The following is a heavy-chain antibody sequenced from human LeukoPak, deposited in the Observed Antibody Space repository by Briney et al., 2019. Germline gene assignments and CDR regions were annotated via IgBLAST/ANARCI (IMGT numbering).Heavy chain of an antibody. Sequence: SETLSLTCAVSGGSISSGGYSWSWIRQPPGKGLEWIGYIYYSGSTYYNPSLKSQVTISVDTSKNQFSLKLSSVTAADTAVYYCARQYRGSYYYFDYWGQGTLVTVSS. CDR2: IYYSGST. CDR1: GGSISSGGYS. V-gene: IGHV4-30-2*03. J-gene: IGHJ4*02. D-gene: IGHD1-26*01. CDR3: ARQYRGSYYYFDY.